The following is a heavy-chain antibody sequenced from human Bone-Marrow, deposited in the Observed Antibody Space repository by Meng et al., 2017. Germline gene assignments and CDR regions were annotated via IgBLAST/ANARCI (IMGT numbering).Heavy chain of an antibody. D-gene: IGHD3-22*01. CDR1: GFTFSSYA. V-gene: IGHV3-23*01. CDR2: ISGSGGST. J-gene: IGHJ6*02. CDR3: ARGGYYYYYYYYGMDA. Sequence: GESLKISCAASGFTFSSYAMSWVRQAPGKGLEWVSAISGSGGSTYYADSVKGRFTISRDNSKNTLYLQMNSLRAEDTAVYYCARGGYYYYYYYYGMDAWGQGTTVTVSS.